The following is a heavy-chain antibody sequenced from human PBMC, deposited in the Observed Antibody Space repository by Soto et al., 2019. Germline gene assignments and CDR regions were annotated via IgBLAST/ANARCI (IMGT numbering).Heavy chain of an antibody. CDR1: GFNLSDYY. D-gene: IGHD3-3*01. Sequence: PVGSLRLSCVASGFNLSDYYMIWIRQNPEKGLEGVSYISYSGSFTKYADSVKGRFTVSRDNSKNTVYLQMNSLSAEDTAVYYCAVYDFWTGYTYLAGFDPWGQGTQV. CDR2: ISYSGSFT. J-gene: IGHJ5*02. V-gene: IGHV3-11*06. CDR3: AVYDFWTGYTYLAGFDP.